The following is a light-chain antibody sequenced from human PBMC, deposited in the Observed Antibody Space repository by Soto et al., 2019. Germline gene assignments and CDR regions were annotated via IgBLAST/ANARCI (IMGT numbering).Light chain of an antibody. CDR3: CSYAGSSTLV. Sequence: QSVLTQPASVSGSPGQSITISCTGTSSDVGSYNLVSRYQHHPGKAPKLMIYEVSERPSGVSNRFSGSKSGNTASLTISGFQAEDEADYYCCSYAGSSTLVFGTGTKVTVL. J-gene: IGLJ1*01. CDR1: SSDVGSYNL. CDR2: EVS. V-gene: IGLV2-23*02.